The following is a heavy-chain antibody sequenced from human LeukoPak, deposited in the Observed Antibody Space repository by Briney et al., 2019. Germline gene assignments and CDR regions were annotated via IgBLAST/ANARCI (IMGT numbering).Heavy chain of an antibody. D-gene: IGHD6-6*01. V-gene: IGHV4-59*01. J-gene: IGHJ4*02. CDR3: ARVRNGHDMSSSFPDY. Sequence: SETLSLTCTVSGGSISSYYWSWIRQPPGKGLEWIGYIYYSGSTNYNPSPKSRVTISVDTSKNQFSLKLSSVTAADTAVYYCARVRNGHDMSSSFPDYWGQGTLVTVSS. CDR2: IYYSGST. CDR1: GGSISSYY.